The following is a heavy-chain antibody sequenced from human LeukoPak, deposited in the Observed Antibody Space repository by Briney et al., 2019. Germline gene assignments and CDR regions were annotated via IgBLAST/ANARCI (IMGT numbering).Heavy chain of an antibody. J-gene: IGHJ4*02. V-gene: IGHV4-4*07. CDR2: IYTSGST. CDR1: GGSISSYY. D-gene: IGHD3-22*01. Sequence: SETLSLTCTVSGGSISSYYWSWIRQPAGMGLEWIGRIYTSGSTNYNPSLKSRVTMSVDTSKNQFSLKLSSVTAADTAVYYCARDPSNYYDSRGNFDYWGQGTLVTVSS. CDR3: ARDPSNYYDSRGNFDY.